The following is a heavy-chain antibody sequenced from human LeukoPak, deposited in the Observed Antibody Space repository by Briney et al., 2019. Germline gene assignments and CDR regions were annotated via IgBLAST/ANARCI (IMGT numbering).Heavy chain of an antibody. V-gene: IGHV1-69*04. J-gene: IGHJ5*02. Sequence: ASVKVSCKASGGTFSSYAISWVRQAPGQGLEWMGRIIPILGIANYAQKFQGRVTITADKSTSTAYMELSSLRSEDTAVYYCAGSRLGYGTNFDPWGQGTLVTVSS. CDR2: IIPILGIA. D-gene: IGHD2-2*01. CDR3: AGSRLGYGTNFDP. CDR1: GGTFSSYA.